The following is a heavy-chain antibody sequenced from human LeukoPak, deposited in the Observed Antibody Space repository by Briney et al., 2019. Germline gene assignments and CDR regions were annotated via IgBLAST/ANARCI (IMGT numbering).Heavy chain of an antibody. Sequence: QPGGSLRLSCTASGFTFSSYWMSWVRQAPGQGLEWVANIKQDGSEKYYVDSVKGRFTISRDNAKNSLYLQMNSLRAEDTAVYYCARGSYDFWSGYFGYWGQGTLVTVSS. J-gene: IGHJ4*02. CDR1: GFTFSSYW. V-gene: IGHV3-7*01. CDR3: ARGSYDFWSGYFGY. D-gene: IGHD3-3*01. CDR2: IKQDGSEK.